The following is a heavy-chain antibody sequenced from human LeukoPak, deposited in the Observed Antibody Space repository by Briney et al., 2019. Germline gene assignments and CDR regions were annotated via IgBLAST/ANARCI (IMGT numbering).Heavy chain of an antibody. J-gene: IGHJ6*02. V-gene: IGHV3-33*01. CDR3: ARGATVTTFVSSQRDYYYYHGMDA. CDR1: GFTFSNYG. Sequence: GGSLRLSCAASGFTFSNYGMHWVRQAPGKGLEWVAVIWYDGSNKYYADSVKGRFTISRDNSKNTLYLQMNSLRAEDTAVYYCARGATVTTFVSSQRDYYYYHGMDAWGQGTTVTVSS. CDR2: IWYDGSNK. D-gene: IGHD4-17*01.